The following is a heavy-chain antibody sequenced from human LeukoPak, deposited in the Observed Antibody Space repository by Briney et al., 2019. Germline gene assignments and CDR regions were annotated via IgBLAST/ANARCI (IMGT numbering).Heavy chain of an antibody. CDR2: INHSGST. CDR1: GGSFSGYY. D-gene: IGHD3-10*01. J-gene: IGHJ4*02. Sequence: SETLSLTCPVYGGSFSGYYWSWIRQPPGKGLEWIGEINHSGSTNYNPSLKSRVTISVDTSKNQFSLKPSSVTAADTAVYYCARGHRRITMVRGVMTYYFDYWGQGTLVTVSS. CDR3: ARGHRRITMVRGVMTYYFDY. V-gene: IGHV4-34*01.